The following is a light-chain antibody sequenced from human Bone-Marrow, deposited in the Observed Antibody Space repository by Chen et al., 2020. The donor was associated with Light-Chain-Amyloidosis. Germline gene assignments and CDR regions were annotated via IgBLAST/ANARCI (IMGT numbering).Light chain of an antibody. CDR1: YMINSN. Sequence: EIVMTQSPATLSLSPGERATVSCRATYMINSNLAWYQQRPGQAPRLLIYGASTRATGVPARFSGSGSGTSFTLTISSLQPEDFGFYFCQQYNNWPPYTFGQGTKLEI. V-gene: IGKV3-15*01. CDR2: GAS. J-gene: IGKJ2*01. CDR3: QQYNNWPPYT.